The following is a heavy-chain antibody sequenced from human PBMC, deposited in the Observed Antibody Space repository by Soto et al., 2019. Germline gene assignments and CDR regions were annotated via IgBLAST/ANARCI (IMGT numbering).Heavy chain of an antibody. CDR3: AKAPRVKARPENWFDP. D-gene: IGHD6-6*01. Sequence: GGSLRLSCAASGFTFSSYGMHWVRQAPGKGLEWVAVISYDGSNKYYADSVKGRFTISRDNSKNTLYLQMNSLRAEDTAVYYCAKAPRVKARPENWFDPWGQGTLVTVSS. CDR2: ISYDGSNK. V-gene: IGHV3-30*18. CDR1: GFTFSSYG. J-gene: IGHJ5*02.